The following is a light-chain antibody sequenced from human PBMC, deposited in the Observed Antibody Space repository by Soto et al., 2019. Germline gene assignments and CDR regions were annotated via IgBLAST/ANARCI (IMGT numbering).Light chain of an antibody. CDR3: ASWDDSLSGV. J-gene: IGLJ3*02. Sequence: QAVVTQPPSASGTPGQKITISCSGSWSNIGKNYVYWYHHVPGTAPKLLIYMNNQRPSGVPDRFSGSKSGTSASLAISGLRFEDEADYYCASWDDSLSGVFGGGTKLTVL. CDR2: MNN. CDR1: WSNIGKNY. V-gene: IGLV1-47*01.